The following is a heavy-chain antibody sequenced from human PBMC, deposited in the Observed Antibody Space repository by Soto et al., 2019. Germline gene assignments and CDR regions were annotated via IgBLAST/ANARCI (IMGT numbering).Heavy chain of an antibody. CDR2: IYYSGST. Sequence: PSETLSLTCTVSGGSISSGDYYWSWIRQPPGKGLEWIGYIYYSGSTYYNPSLKSRVTISVDTSKNQFSLKLSSVTAADTAVYYSARDNILGILYGGMDVWGQGTTVTV. CDR1: GGSISSGDYY. D-gene: IGHD3-3*01. CDR3: ARDNILGILYGGMDV. V-gene: IGHV4-30-4*01. J-gene: IGHJ6*02.